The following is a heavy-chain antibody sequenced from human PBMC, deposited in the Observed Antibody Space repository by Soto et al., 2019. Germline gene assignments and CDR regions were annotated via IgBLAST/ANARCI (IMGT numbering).Heavy chain of an antibody. CDR3: VRRHVSATGIDWFDP. V-gene: IGHV1-69*06. Sequence: GASVKVSCKASGGNFTNYGISWVRQAPGQGLEWMGGIIPLFGTTNYAQKFRGRVTVTADTSASTAYMELSSLRSEDTAAYYCVRRHVSATGIDWFDPWGQGTLVTVSS. CDR2: IIPLFGTT. CDR1: GGNFTNYG. D-gene: IGHD6-13*01. J-gene: IGHJ5*02.